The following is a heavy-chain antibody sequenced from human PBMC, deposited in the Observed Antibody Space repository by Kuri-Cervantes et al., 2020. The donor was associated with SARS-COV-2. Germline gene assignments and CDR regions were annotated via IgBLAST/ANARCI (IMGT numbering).Heavy chain of an antibody. CDR2: INPNSGGT. V-gene: IGHV1-2*02. CDR3: ARGGYYDSSGKHDY. CDR1: GYTFTGYY. Sequence: ASVKVSCKASGYTFTGYYMHWVRQAPGQGLEWMGWINPNSGGTNYAQKFQGGVTMTRDTSTSTVYMELSSLRSEDTAVYYCARGGYYDSSGKHDYWGQGTLVTVSS. D-gene: IGHD3-22*01. J-gene: IGHJ4*02.